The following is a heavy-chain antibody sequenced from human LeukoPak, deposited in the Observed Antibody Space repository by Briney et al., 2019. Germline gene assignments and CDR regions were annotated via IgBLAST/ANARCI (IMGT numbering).Heavy chain of an antibody. D-gene: IGHD6-25*01. CDR1: GGSIRSGDFY. Sequence: SETLSLTCTVSGGSIRSGDFYWSWIRQHPGKGLEWIGYIYYSGTTYYSPSLKSRVTISLDTSKNQFSLKLSSVTAADTAVYYCAREGAAAGTPRAFDLWGQGTMVTVSS. CDR3: AREGAAAGTPRAFDL. CDR2: IYYSGTT. J-gene: IGHJ3*01. V-gene: IGHV4-31*03.